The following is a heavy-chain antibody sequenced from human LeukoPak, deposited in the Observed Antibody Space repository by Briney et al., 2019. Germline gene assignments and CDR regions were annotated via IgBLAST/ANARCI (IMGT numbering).Heavy chain of an antibody. CDR3: ARVSTLNRYFDY. Sequence: PSETLSLTCTVSGGSISSSSYYWSWIRQPPGKGLEWIGYIYHSGSTYYNPSLKSRVTISVDRSKNQFSLKLSSVTAADTAVYYCARVSTLNRYFDYWRQGTLVTVSS. CDR2: IYHSGST. CDR1: GGSISSSSYY. D-gene: IGHD1-14*01. J-gene: IGHJ4*02. V-gene: IGHV4-30-2*01.